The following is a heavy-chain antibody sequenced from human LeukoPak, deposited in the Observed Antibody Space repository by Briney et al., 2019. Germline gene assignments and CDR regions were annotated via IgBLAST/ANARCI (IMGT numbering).Heavy chain of an antibody. CDR1: GGSISSISYY. D-gene: IGHD3-10*01. J-gene: IGHJ5*02. Sequence: PSETLSLTCTVSGGSISSISYYWGWIRQPPGKGLEWIGSVDHSGGTYYNPSLRSRVSISVDTSKNQFSLKLSSVTAADTAVYYCARESGITMVRGVIDWFDPWGQGTLVTVSS. CDR3: ARESGITMVRGVIDWFDP. CDR2: VDHSGGT. V-gene: IGHV4-39*07.